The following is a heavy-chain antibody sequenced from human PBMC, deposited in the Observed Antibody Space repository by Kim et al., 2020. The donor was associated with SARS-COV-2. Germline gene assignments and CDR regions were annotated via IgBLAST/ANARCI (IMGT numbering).Heavy chain of an antibody. D-gene: IGHD3-3*02. CDR3: TKDVLAGGADV. CDR2: I. J-gene: IGHJ6*02. V-gene: IGHV3-9*01. Sequence: IGYADSLKGRFTTSIANAKNSLYLQLNSLRPEDTAVYYCTKDVLAGGADVWGQGTAVIVSS.